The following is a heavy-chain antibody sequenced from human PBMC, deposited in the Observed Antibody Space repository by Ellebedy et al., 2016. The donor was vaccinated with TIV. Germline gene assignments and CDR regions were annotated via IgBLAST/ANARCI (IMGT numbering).Heavy chain of an antibody. J-gene: IGHJ6*02. CDR3: ARGLWFGEDYYYGMDV. Sequence: GSLRLXXAASGFTFSSYAMSWVRQPPGKGLEWIGYIYYSGSTNYNPSLKSRVTISVDTSKNQFSLKLSSVTAADTAVYYCARGLWFGEDYYYGMDVWGQGTTVTVSS. CDR2: IYYSGST. CDR1: GFTFSSYA. D-gene: IGHD3-10*01. V-gene: IGHV4-59*12.